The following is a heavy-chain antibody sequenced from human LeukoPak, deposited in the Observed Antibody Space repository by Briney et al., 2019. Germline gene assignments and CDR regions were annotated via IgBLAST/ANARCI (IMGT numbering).Heavy chain of an antibody. J-gene: IGHJ4*02. Sequence: ASVKVSCKASGYTFTNYDFNWVRQAPGQGLEWMGWMNPNRGNTGYAQKFQGRVTMTTDTSISTAYMELSSLKSEDTAAYYCARSYSSGWYDLDYWGQGTLVTVSS. CDR3: ARSYSSGWYDLDY. CDR1: GYTFTNYD. CDR2: MNPNRGNT. V-gene: IGHV1-8*01. D-gene: IGHD6-19*01.